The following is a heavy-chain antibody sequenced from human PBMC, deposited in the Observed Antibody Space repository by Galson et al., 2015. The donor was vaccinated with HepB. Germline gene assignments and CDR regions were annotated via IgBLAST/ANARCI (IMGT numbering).Heavy chain of an antibody. J-gene: IGHJ4*02. CDR2: ISYDGSNK. Sequence: SLRLSCAASGFTFSSYAMHWVRQAPGKGLEWVAVISYDGSNKYYADSVKGRFTISRDNSKNTLYLQMNSLRAEDTAVYYCARDSGGVSTVAFDYWGQGTLVTVSS. V-gene: IGHV3-30*04. D-gene: IGHD5/OR15-5a*01. CDR1: GFTFSSYA. CDR3: ARDSGGVSTVAFDY.